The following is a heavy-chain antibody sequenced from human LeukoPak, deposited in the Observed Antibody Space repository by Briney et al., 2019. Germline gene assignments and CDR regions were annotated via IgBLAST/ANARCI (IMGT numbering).Heavy chain of an antibody. V-gene: IGHV3-74*01. CDR2: IDRDGSRI. CDR3: VRGNDYGGPHY. D-gene: IGHD4-23*01. CDR1: GFTFSSYW. J-gene: IGHJ4*02. Sequence: GGSLRLSCAVSGFTFSSYWMHWVRQAPGKGLVWVSRIDRDGSRINYADSVRGRFTISRDNGKNTLFLQMNSLRAEDAAVYYCVRGNDYGGPHYWGQGTLVTVSS.